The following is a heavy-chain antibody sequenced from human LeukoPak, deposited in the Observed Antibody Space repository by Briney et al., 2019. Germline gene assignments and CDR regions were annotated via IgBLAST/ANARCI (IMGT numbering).Heavy chain of an antibody. J-gene: IGHJ3*02. CDR2: ISSSSSYI. CDR3: ARDRNWNYVYNDAFDI. CDR1: GFTFSSYA. V-gene: IGHV3-21*01. Sequence: GGSLRLSCAASGFTFSSYAMNWVRQAPGKGLEWVSSISSSSSYIYYADSVKGRFTISRDNAKNSLYLQMNSLRAEDTAVYYCARDRNWNYVYNDAFDIWGQGTMVTVSS. D-gene: IGHD1-7*01.